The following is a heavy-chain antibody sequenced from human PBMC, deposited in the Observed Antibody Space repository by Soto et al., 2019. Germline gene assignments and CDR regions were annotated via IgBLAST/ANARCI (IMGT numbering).Heavy chain of an antibody. CDR3: ARDPYSSSWPIYFDY. Sequence: ASVKVSCKASGYTFTSYGISWVRQAPGQGLEWMGWISAYNGNTNYAQKLQGRVTMTTDTSTSTAYMELRSLRSDDTAVYYCARDPYSSSWPIYFDYWGQGTLVTVSS. D-gene: IGHD6-13*01. CDR1: GYTFTSYG. CDR2: ISAYNGNT. J-gene: IGHJ4*02. V-gene: IGHV1-18*01.